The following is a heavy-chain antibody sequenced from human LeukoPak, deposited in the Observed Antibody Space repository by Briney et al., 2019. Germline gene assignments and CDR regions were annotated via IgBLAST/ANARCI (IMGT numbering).Heavy chain of an antibody. Sequence: SETLSLTCTVSGGSISSSSYYWGWIRQPPGKGLEWIGSIYYSGSTYYNPSLKSRVTISVDTSKNQFSLKLSSVTAADTAVYYCARRGYYYDSSGYYPRGAFDIWGQGTMVTVSS. CDR3: ARRGYYYDSSGYYPRGAFDI. CDR2: IYYSGST. CDR1: GGSISSSSYY. J-gene: IGHJ3*02. V-gene: IGHV4-39*07. D-gene: IGHD3-22*01.